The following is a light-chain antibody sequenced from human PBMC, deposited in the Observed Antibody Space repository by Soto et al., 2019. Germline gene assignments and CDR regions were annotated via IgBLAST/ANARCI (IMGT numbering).Light chain of an antibody. J-gene: IGKJ4*01. V-gene: IGKV3-15*01. CDR3: QQYNNWPWLT. CDR2: GAS. CDR1: QSVISY. Sequence: EVVMTQSPVTLSVSPGEGATLSCRASQSVISYLAWYQQKPGQAPRLLIYGASTRATDVPARFSGSGSGTELTLTLSSQQPADFGVYYCQQYNNWPWLTFGGGTKVEI.